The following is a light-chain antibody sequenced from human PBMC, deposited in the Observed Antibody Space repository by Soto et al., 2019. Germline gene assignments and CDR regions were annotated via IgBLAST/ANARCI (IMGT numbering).Light chain of an antibody. Sequence: VLTQSPGTLSLSPGERATLSCRASQSVSSTYLAWYQLKPGQAPRVLIYGASSRATGIQDRFSGSGSGTEFTLTIRRLEPEDFAVYYCQQYGSSGTFGQGTKVDIK. J-gene: IGKJ1*01. V-gene: IGKV3-20*01. CDR1: QSVSSTY. CDR3: QQYGSSGT. CDR2: GAS.